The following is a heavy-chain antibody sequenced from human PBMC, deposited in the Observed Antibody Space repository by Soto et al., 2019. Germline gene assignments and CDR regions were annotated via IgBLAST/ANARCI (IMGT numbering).Heavy chain of an antibody. Sequence: SVKVSCKASGYNFLTYGISWLRQAPGRGLEWMGWISTDNTHRNYAQNFQERVTMTTDTSTNTAYMELRSLRSDDTAIYYCARDRPGISVIRAVKTYNYLDPWGQGTLVTVSS. J-gene: IGHJ5*02. CDR1: GYNFLTYG. V-gene: IGHV1-18*01. CDR3: ARDRPGISVIRAVKTYNYLDP. D-gene: IGHD3-10*01. CDR2: ISTDNTHR.